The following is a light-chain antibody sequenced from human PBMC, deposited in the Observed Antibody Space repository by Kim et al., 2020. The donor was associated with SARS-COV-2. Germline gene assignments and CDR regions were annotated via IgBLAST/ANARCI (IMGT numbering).Light chain of an antibody. V-gene: IGLV3-19*01. Sequence: SSELTQDPAVSVALGQTVRITCQGDSLRKYSASWYQQKPGQAPILVMHDKNNVRPSRVPDRFSCSNSGNTAFLTITGAQVEEEAAYYCGSRYNNGAGVFGGGTQLTVL. J-gene: IGLJ3*02. CDR2: DKN. CDR3: GSRYNNGAGV. CDR1: SLRKYS.